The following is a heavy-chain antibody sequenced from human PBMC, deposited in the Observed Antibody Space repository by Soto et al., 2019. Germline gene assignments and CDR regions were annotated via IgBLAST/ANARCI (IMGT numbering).Heavy chain of an antibody. CDR1: GFTFSSYS. D-gene: IGHD6-13*01. Sequence: QVQLVESGGGVVQPGRSLRLSCAASGFTFSSYSMHWVRQAPGKGLEWVAVILYDGSHKYYAESVKGRFTISSDSSKNTLYLQMKSLKTEDTAVYYCAREIGAAGGHLGAFDIWGQGTMVTVSS. CDR3: AREIGAAGGHLGAFDI. J-gene: IGHJ3*02. V-gene: IGHV3-30-3*01. CDR2: ILYDGSHK.